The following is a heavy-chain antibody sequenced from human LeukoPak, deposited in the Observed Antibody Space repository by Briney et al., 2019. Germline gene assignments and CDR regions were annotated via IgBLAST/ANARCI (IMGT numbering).Heavy chain of an antibody. J-gene: IGHJ4*02. CDR2: IYYSGSP. D-gene: IGHD3-16*01. CDR3: ASPGGGPTDY. V-gene: IGHV4-39*01. CDR1: GSSHSSGGYY. Sequence: SETLSLTCTFCGSSHSSGGYYWGWIRRPPGKGLEWIGSIYYSGSPCYYASLKSRVNIFLDTSKNLLSLKLSSVTAADTAVYYCASPGGGPTDYWGQGTLVTVSS.